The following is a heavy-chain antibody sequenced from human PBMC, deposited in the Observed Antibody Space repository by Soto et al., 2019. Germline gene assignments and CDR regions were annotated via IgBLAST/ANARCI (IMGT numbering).Heavy chain of an antibody. V-gene: IGHV3-21*01. CDR3: ARDQYSSSLGNCDY. CDR1: GFTFSSYS. D-gene: IGHD6-6*01. J-gene: IGHJ4*02. CDR2: ISSSSSYI. Sequence: QRLSCAASGFTFSSYSMNWVRQAPGKGLEWVSSISSSSSYIYYADSVKGRFTISRDNAKNSLYLQMNSLRAEDTAVYYCARDQYSSSLGNCDYWGQGTLVTVSS.